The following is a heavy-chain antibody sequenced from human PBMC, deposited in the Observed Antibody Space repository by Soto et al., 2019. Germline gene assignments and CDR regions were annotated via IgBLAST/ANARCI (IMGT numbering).Heavy chain of an antibody. CDR3: VRDSHGDY. CDR2: IDHDGPT. Sequence: EVQLVESGGGLVQPGGSLRLSCAGSGFTFSNYWMHWVRQAPGKGLEWVSRIDHDGPTDYADSVRGRFTISRDNAENTLYLQMNSLRPEDTAVYYCVRDSHGDYWAREPWSLSPQ. V-gene: IGHV3-74*01. J-gene: IGHJ4*02. CDR1: GFTFSNYW.